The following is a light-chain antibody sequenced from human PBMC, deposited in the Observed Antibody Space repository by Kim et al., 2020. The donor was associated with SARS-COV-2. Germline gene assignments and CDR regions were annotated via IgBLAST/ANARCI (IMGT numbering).Light chain of an antibody. Sequence: DIQMTQSPSSVSASVGDRVTITGRASQDISSWLAWYQQKPGKAPKVLIYEASNLQSGVPSRFSGSGSGTDFTLTINSLQPEDFATYYCQQAHSFPLTFGGGTKVDIK. CDR2: EAS. V-gene: IGKV1D-12*01. J-gene: IGKJ4*01. CDR1: QDISSW. CDR3: QQAHSFPLT.